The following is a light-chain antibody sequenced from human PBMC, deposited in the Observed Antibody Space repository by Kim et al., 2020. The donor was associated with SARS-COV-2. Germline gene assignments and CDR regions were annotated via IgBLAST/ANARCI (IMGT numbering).Light chain of an antibody. J-gene: IGKJ2*03. CDR2: AAS. Sequence: SASVGDRVTITCRASQSISSYLNWYQQKPGKAPKLLIYAASSLQSGVPSRFSGSGSGTDFTLTISSLQPEDFATYYGQQSYSTPYSFGQGTKLEI. CDR3: QQSYSTPYS. V-gene: IGKV1-39*01. CDR1: QSISSY.